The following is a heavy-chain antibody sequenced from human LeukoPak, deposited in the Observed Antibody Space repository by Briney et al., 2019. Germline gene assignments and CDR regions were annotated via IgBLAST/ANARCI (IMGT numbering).Heavy chain of an antibody. CDR1: RFLFRSYE. CDR2: NGLGGSTI. V-gene: IGHV3-48*03. J-gene: IGHJ4*02. Sequence: PGGSLRLFCTPSRFLFRSYEMKWLPQAPGKGLEGVSYNGLGGSTIYYADSVKGRFTITIDNAKNSLYLRMRGEETAVKSVYYPPQTHTKLKLVWYRGQGTLVTVSS. CDR3: PQTHTKLKLVWY. D-gene: IGHD2-8*01.